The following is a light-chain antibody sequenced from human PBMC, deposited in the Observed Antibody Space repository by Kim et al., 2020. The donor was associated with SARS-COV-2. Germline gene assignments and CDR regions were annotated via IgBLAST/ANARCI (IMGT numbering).Light chain of an antibody. CDR1: QDIANS. J-gene: IGKJ1*01. CDR3: QKYNSAPWT. CDR2: AAS. Sequence: ASIGDRVTITCRASQDIANSLAWYQQKPGKVPQVLIYAASTLQSGVPSRFSGSGSGTEFTLTIDSLQTEDVATYYRQKYNSAPWTFGPGTKVDIK. V-gene: IGKV1-27*01.